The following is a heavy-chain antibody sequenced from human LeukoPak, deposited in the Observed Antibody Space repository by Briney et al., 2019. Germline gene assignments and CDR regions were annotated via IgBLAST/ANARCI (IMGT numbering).Heavy chain of an antibody. Sequence: GGSLRLSCGVSGFTFSTYAMTWVRQAPGKGLEWVSTISTIGANTYYAGSVEGRFTISRDNSKNTFYLQMNSLRAEDTAVYYCAKPFSTGYFLLFDPWGQGARVTVSS. D-gene: IGHD2/OR15-2a*01. CDR1: GFTFSTYA. J-gene: IGHJ5*02. V-gene: IGHV3-23*01. CDR2: ISTIGANT. CDR3: AKPFSTGYFLLFDP.